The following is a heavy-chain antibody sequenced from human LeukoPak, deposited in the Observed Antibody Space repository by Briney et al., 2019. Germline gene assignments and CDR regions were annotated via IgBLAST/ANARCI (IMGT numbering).Heavy chain of an antibody. CDR1: GYTFTGYY. Sequence: ASVKVSCKASGYTFTGYYMHWVRQAPGQGREWMGWINPNSGGTNYAQKFQGRVTMTRDTSISTAYMELSRLRSDDTAVYSCARPCCRSTSCYYSPYYFDYWAQGTLVTVSS. CDR2: INPNSGGT. V-gene: IGHV1-2*02. J-gene: IGHJ4*02. D-gene: IGHD2-2*01. CDR3: ARPCCRSTSCYYSPYYFDY.